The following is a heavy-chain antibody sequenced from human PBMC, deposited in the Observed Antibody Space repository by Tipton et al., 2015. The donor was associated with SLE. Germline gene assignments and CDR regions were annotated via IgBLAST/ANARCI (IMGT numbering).Heavy chain of an antibody. CDR2: IYYSGST. J-gene: IGHJ2*01. V-gene: IGHV4-39*07. CDR1: GGSISSSSYY. D-gene: IGHD6-6*01. CDR3: ARDGLVQSWYFDL. Sequence: TLSLTCTVSGGSISSSSYYWGWIRQPPGKGLEWIGNIYYSGSTYYNPSLKSRVTISVDTSKNQFSLKLSSVTAADTAVYYCARDGLVQSWYFDLWGRGTLVTVSS.